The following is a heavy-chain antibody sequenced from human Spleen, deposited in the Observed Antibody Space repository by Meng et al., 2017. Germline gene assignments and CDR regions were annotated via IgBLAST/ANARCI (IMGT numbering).Heavy chain of an antibody. Sequence: GESLKISCAASGFTFSNSAMSWVRQAPGKGLEWVSGISIGGGTTYYADSVKGRFTISRDDAKNTVYLQMNSLRAEDTAVYYCARDADWVIFDHWGQGALVTVSS. CDR3: ARDADWVIFDH. CDR2: ISIGGGTT. V-gene: IGHV3-23*01. CDR1: GFTFSNSA. D-gene: IGHD3-9*01. J-gene: IGHJ4*02.